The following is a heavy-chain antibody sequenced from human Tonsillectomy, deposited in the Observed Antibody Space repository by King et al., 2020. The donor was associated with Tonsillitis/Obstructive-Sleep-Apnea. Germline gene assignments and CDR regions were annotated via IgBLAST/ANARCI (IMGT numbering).Heavy chain of an antibody. CDR3: AKDLIIAVSGTPGAAFDM. V-gene: IGHV3-9*01. J-gene: IGHJ3*02. Sequence: VQLQESGGGLVQPGRSLRLSCAASGFTFDDYAMHWVRQAPGKGLEWVSGISWNSGSVVYAGAVRGRFTISRDNGKNSLYLQMNSLRPDDTALYYCAKDLIIAVSGTPGAAFDMWGQGTMVTVSS. CDR2: ISWNSGSV. D-gene: IGHD6-13*01. CDR1: GFTFDDYA.